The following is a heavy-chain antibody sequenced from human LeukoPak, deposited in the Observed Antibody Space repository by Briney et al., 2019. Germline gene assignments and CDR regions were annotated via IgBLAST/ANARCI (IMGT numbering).Heavy chain of an antibody. D-gene: IGHD6-19*01. Sequence: SETLSLTCAVYGGSFSGYYWSWIRQPAGKGLEWIGRIYTSGSTNYNPSLKSRVTMSVDTSKNQFSLKLSSVTAADTAVYYCARDRAGSSGWYGKPEPEPFDYWGQGTLVTVSS. V-gene: IGHV4-4*07. CDR1: GGSFSGYY. J-gene: IGHJ4*02. CDR2: IYTSGST. CDR3: ARDRAGSSGWYGKPEPEPFDY.